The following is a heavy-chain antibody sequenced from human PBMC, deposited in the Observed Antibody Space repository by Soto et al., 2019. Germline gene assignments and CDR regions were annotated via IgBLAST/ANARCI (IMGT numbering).Heavy chain of an antibody. CDR3: ARLPRPLVSVLYIYLVNERETPSDVDV. CDR1: GFTCSHYP. D-gene: IGHD2-15*01. J-gene: IGHJ6*02. CDR2: VSFDGRNK. V-gene: IGHV3-30*06. Sequence: QVQLVQSGGGVVQPGGSLRLSCAASGFTCSHYPMHWVRQGPGKGLEWVAVVSFDGRNKYYRDSVNGRFTISKDNVNETLFLQLNGLRHEDTAVYYCARLPRPLVSVLYIYLVNERETPSDVDVWGQGSSVTV.